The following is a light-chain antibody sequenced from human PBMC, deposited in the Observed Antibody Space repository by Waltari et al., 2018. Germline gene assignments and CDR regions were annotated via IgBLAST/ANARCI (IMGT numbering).Light chain of an antibody. CDR3: CSYAGGRPHVV. Sequence: QSALTQPASVSGSPGQSITISCTGTSSDVGPYNLVSWYQQHPGKAPKLMISGCTKRPSGVLNRFPGSKSGNTASLTLAALQAEDEADYYCCSYAGGRPHVVFGGGTQLTVL. V-gene: IGLV2-23*01. J-gene: IGLJ2*01. CDR1: SSDVGPYNL. CDR2: GCT.